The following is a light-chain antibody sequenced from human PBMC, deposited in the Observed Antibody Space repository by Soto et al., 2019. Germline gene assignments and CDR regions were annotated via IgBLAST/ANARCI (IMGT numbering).Light chain of an antibody. CDR2: DAS. V-gene: IGKV3-11*01. CDR1: QNIRSS. Sequence: EVVMTQSPASLSASPGERVTLSCRASQNIRSSLAWYQQKPGQPPRLLIYDASTRATAIPSRFSGSVSGTDFTLTISSLEPEDSAIYYCQQRNIWPPVTFGQGTRLEIK. J-gene: IGKJ5*01. CDR3: QQRNIWPPVT.